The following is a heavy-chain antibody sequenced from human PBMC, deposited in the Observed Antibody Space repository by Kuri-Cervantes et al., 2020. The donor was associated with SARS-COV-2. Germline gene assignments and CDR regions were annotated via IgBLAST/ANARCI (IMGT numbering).Heavy chain of an antibody. D-gene: IGHD3-22*01. CDR1: GFTFSSSS. V-gene: IGHV3-48*02. CDR3: ARDYYYDSSGYYYDVYYYGMDV. CDR2: ISSSSSTI. Sequence: GESLKISCAASGFTFSSSSMNWVRQAPGKGLEWVSYISSSSSTIYYADSVKGRFTISRDNAKNSLYLQMNSLRDEDTAVYYCARDYYYDSSGYYYDVYYYGMDVWGQGTTVTVSS. J-gene: IGHJ6*02.